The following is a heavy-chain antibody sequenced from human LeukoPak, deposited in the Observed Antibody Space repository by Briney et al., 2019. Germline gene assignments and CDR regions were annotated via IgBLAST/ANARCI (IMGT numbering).Heavy chain of an antibody. J-gene: IGHJ4*02. CDR3: ARRQKLGYCSGGSCYGGYYFDY. D-gene: IGHD2-15*01. Sequence: GGSLRLSCAASGFTFSSYSMNWVRQAPGKGLEWVSSISSSSGYIYYADSVKGRFTISRDNAKNSLYLQMNSLRAEDTAVYYCARRQKLGYCSGGSCYGGYYFDYWGQGTLVTVSS. CDR2: ISSSSGYI. V-gene: IGHV3-21*04. CDR1: GFTFSSYS.